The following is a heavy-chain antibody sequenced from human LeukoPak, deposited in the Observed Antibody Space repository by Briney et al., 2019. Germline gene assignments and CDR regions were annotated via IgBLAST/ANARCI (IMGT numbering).Heavy chain of an antibody. Sequence: GGSLRLSCAASGFTFSSYAMSWVRQAPGKGLEWVSAIRGSGGSTYYADSVKGRFTISRDNSKNTLYLQMNSLRAEDTAVYYCARDGYMVYATDDAFDIWGQGTMVTVSS. V-gene: IGHV3-23*01. D-gene: IGHD2-8*01. J-gene: IGHJ3*02. CDR1: GFTFSSYA. CDR3: ARDGYMVYATDDAFDI. CDR2: IRGSGGST.